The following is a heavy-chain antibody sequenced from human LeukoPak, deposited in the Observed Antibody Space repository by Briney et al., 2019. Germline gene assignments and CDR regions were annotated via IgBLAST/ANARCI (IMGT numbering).Heavy chain of an antibody. CDR2: IDWDDGK. CDR1: GFSLSTSGMC. Sequence: SGPVLVKPTQTLTLTCTFSGFSLSTSGMCVSWIRQPPGKALEWLARIDWDDGKFYSTSLKTRLTISKDTSKNQVVLTMTNMGPVDTATYYCARMVGSSGYQYYFDYWGQGTLVTVSS. CDR3: ARMVGSSGYQYYFDY. V-gene: IGHV2-70*16. D-gene: IGHD3-22*01. J-gene: IGHJ4*02.